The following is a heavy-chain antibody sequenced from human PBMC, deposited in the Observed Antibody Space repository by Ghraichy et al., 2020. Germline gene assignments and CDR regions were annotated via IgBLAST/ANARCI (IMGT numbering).Heavy chain of an antibody. Sequence: SETLSLTCTVSGGSISSYYWSWIRQPAGKGLEWIGRIYTSGSTNYNPSLKSRVTMSVDTSKNQFSLKLSSVTAADTAVYYCARDSPIVLMVYAMENWYFDLWGRGTLVTVSS. CDR1: GGSISSYY. D-gene: IGHD2-8*01. CDR3: ARDSPIVLMVYAMENWYFDL. CDR2: IYTSGST. J-gene: IGHJ2*01. V-gene: IGHV4-4*07.